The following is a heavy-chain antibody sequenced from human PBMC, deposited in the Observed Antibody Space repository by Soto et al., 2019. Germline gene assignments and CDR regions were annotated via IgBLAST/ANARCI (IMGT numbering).Heavy chain of an antibody. V-gene: IGHV3-11*01. J-gene: IGHJ4*02. CDR1: GFTFSDYY. CDR2: ISSSGDII. Sequence: GGSLRLSCAASGFTFSDYYMSWIRQAPGKGLEWVSYISSSGDIIYYADSMKGRFTISRDNAKNSLYLQMNNLRAEDTAVYYCARDLGYYDSSGYLDYWGQGTQVTVSS. D-gene: IGHD3-22*01. CDR3: ARDLGYYDSSGYLDY.